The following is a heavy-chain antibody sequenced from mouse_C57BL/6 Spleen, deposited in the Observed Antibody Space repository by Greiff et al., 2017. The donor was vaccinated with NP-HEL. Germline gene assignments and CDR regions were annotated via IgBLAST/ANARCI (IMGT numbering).Heavy chain of an antibody. CDR3: PRGLTGFAY. J-gene: IGHJ3*01. Sequence: EVKLEESGPGLVKPSQSLSLTCSVTGYSITGGYYWNWIRQFPGTKLEWMGYISYDDSNNYNPSPKSLISITRNTSNNQFILKLNSVTTEDTASYYCPRGLTGFAYWGQGTLVTVSA. CDR2: ISYDDSN. V-gene: IGHV3-6*01. CDR1: GYSITGGYY. D-gene: IGHD1-2*01.